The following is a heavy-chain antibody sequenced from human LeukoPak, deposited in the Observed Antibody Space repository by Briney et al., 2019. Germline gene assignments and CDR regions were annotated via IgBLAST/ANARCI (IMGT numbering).Heavy chain of an antibody. Sequence: GESLKISCKASGYTFTNYWIGWVRQMPGKGLEWMGIMYPGDSDTRYSPSFQGQVTISADKSISTAFLQWSSLKASDTAMYYCAASTYGSGSYVGFDSWGQGTLVTVSS. J-gene: IGHJ4*02. V-gene: IGHV5-51*01. D-gene: IGHD3-10*01. CDR2: MYPGDSDT. CDR1: GYTFTNYW. CDR3: AASTYGSGSYVGFDS.